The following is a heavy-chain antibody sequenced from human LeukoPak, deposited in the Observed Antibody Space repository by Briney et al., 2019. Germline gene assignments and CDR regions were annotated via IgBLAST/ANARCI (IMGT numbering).Heavy chain of an antibody. CDR3: ARDQDLDSGSYGVAAFDI. CDR2: ISSSGSTI. D-gene: IGHD1-26*01. CDR1: GFTFSSYA. V-gene: IGHV3-11*04. Sequence: GGSLRLSCAASGFTFSSYAMSWIRQAPGKGLEWVSYISSSGSTIYYADSVKGRFTISRDNAKNSLYLQMNSLRAEDTAVYYCARDQDLDSGSYGVAAFDIWGQGTMVTVSS. J-gene: IGHJ3*02.